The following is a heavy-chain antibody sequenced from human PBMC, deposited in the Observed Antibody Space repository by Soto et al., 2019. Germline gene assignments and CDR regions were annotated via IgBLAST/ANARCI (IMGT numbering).Heavy chain of an antibody. CDR1: GGSISSSSYY. CDR3: ARHLYSSSSERLDWFDP. D-gene: IGHD6-6*01. V-gene: IGHV4-39*01. CDR2: IYYSGST. Sequence: QLQLQESGPGLVKPSETLSLTCTVSGGSISSSSYYWGWIRQPPGKGLEWIGSIYYSGSTYYNPSLKGRVTISVDTSKNQFSLKLSSVTAADTAVYYCARHLYSSSSERLDWFDPWGQGTLVTVSS. J-gene: IGHJ5*02.